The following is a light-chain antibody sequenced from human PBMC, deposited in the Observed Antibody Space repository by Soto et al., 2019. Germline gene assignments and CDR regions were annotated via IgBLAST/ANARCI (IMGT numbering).Light chain of an antibody. Sequence: EIVLTQPPATLSLSPGERATLSCRASQSVGSYLAWYQQKPGQAPRLLIYDASNRAAGIPARFSGSGSATDFTLTISSLEPEDFAVYYCQQRSNWPPLTFGGGTKV. CDR1: QSVGSY. CDR3: QQRSNWPPLT. CDR2: DAS. V-gene: IGKV3-11*01. J-gene: IGKJ4*01.